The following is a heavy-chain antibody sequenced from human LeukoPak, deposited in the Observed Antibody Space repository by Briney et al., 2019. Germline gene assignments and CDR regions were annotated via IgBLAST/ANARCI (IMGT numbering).Heavy chain of an antibody. Sequence: GGSLRLSCAASGFTFSSYSMNWVRQAPGKGLEWVSSISSSSSYIYYADSVKGRFTISRDNAKNSLYLQMNSLRAEDTAVYYCARGKYSSGWYPIGSDYWGQGTLVTVSS. D-gene: IGHD6-19*01. CDR3: ARGKYSSGWYPIGSDY. CDR2: ISSSSSYI. J-gene: IGHJ4*02. CDR1: GFTFSSYS. V-gene: IGHV3-21*01.